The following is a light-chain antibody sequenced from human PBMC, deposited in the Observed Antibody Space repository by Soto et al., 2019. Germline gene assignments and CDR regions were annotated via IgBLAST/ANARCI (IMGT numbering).Light chain of an antibody. V-gene: IGKV3-15*01. CDR2: GAS. CDR1: QSLTSN. CDR3: QQYYNWQYT. Sequence: EIVMTQSPATLSVSPGERATLSCRASQSLTSNLAWYQQKPGQAPRLLIYGASTRATGIPARFSGSGSGTEFTLTISSLQSEDFAVYYCQQYYNWQYTFGQGTKLEI. J-gene: IGKJ2*01.